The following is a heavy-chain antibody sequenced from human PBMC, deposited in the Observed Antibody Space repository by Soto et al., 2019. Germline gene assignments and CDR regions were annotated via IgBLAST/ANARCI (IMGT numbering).Heavy chain of an antibody. Sequence: SETLSLTCVVSGYSISSSYYWGWIRQPPGKGLEWIGSIYHSGSTFYNPSLKSRVTMSVDTSTNQFSLNLNSVTAADTALYFCARHRRETGTYAQPLDSWGQGTLVTVSS. D-gene: IGHD1-1*01. CDR1: GYSISSSYY. CDR2: IYHSGST. CDR3: ARHRRETGTYAQPLDS. J-gene: IGHJ4*02. V-gene: IGHV4-38-2*01.